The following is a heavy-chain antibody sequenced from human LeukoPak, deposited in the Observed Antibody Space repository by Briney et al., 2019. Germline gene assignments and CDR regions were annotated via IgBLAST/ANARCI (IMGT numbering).Heavy chain of an antibody. Sequence: GASVKVSCKASGYTFTSYGISWVRQAPGQGLEWMGWISAYNGNTNYAQKLQGRVTMTTDTSTSTAYMELRSLRSDDTAVYYCARDPHYGGNIYHLPYWYFDLWGRGTLVTVSS. CDR3: ARDPHYGGNIYHLPYWYFDL. D-gene: IGHD4-23*01. CDR1: GYTFTSYG. CDR2: ISAYNGNT. J-gene: IGHJ2*01. V-gene: IGHV1-18*01.